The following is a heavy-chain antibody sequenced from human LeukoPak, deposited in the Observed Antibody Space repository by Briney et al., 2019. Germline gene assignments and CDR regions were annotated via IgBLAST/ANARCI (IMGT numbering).Heavy chain of an antibody. Sequence: SETLSLTCAVYGGFFSGYYWRWIRQPPGKGLEWIGEINQSGSNNYSPSLKSRVTISVDTSKNQFSLKLSSVTAADTAVYYCARDNSVRDEAWWFNPWGQGTLVTVSS. D-gene: IGHD5-24*01. CDR1: GGFFSGYY. CDR2: INQSGSN. V-gene: IGHV4-34*01. CDR3: ARDNSVRDEAWWFNP. J-gene: IGHJ5*02.